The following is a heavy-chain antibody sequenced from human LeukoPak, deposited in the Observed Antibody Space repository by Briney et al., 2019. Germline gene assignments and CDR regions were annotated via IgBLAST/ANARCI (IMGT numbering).Heavy chain of an antibody. J-gene: IGHJ4*02. D-gene: IGHD3-22*01. CDR2: IYYSGST. V-gene: IGHV4-59*01. CDR3: ARGQYYYDSSGYSIDY. CDR1: GGTIRSYY. Sequence: SETLSLTCSVSGGTIRSYYWSWIRQPPGKGLEWIGYIYYSGSTNYNPSLKSRVTISVDTSKNQFSLKLSSVTAADTAVYYCARGQYYYDSSGYSIDYWGQGTLVTVSS.